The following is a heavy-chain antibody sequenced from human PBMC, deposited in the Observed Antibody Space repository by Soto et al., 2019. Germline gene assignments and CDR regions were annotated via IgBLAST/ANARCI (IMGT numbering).Heavy chain of an antibody. D-gene: IGHD4-17*01. J-gene: IGHJ4*02. V-gene: IGHV3-23*01. CDR3: ANGLPRGGMSFDY. Sequence: EVRLLESGGGLVQPGGSLRLSCAASGFTFSSYAMSWVRQAPGKGLEWVSAISGSGGSTYYADSVKGRFTISRDNSKNTLYLQMNSLRAEDTAVYYCANGLPRGGMSFDYWGQGTLVTVSS. CDR1: GFTFSSYA. CDR2: ISGSGGST.